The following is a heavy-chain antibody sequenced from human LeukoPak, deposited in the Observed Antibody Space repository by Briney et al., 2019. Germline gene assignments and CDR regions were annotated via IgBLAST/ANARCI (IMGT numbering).Heavy chain of an antibody. CDR1: GFTFSSYG. CDR3: ARNYGDYFDY. CDR2: IYSGGST. D-gene: IGHD4-17*01. V-gene: IGHV3-66*01. Sequence: GGSLRLSCAASGFTFSSYGMSWVRQAPGKGLEWVSVIYSGGSTYYADSVKGRFTISRDNSKNTLYLQMNSLRAEDTAVYYCARNYGDYFDYWGRGTLVTVSS. J-gene: IGHJ4*02.